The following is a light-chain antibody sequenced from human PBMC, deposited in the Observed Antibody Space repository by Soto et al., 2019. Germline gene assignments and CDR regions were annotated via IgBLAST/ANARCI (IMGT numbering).Light chain of an antibody. CDR3: QQYSSYWT. V-gene: IGKV1-5*03. J-gene: IGKJ1*01. CDR1: QDVDKW. CDR2: KSS. Sequence: IVMSQSPSSLSASVGDTVTITCRASQDVDKWLAWYQQKPGKAPKLLIYKSSTLNGGVPSRFSAIGSGTDYSLTSSGLQPDDVATYYCQQYSSYWTFGQGTMVEIK.